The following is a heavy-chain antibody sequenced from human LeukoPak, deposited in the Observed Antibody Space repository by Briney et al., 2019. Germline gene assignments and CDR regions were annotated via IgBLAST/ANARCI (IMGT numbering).Heavy chain of an antibody. CDR2: ISGSGGST. Sequence: GGSLRLSCAASGFTFSSYAMSWVRQAPGKGLEWVSAISGSGGSTYYADSVKGRFTISRDNSKNTVYLQMNSLGAEDTAVYFCAKGSSGNYGGRLDYWGQGTLVTVSP. J-gene: IGHJ4*02. D-gene: IGHD3-10*01. CDR3: AKGSSGNYGGRLDY. CDR1: GFTFSSYA. V-gene: IGHV3-23*01.